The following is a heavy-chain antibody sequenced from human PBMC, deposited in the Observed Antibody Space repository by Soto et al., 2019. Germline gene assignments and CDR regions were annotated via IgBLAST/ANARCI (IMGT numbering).Heavy chain of an antibody. CDR2: IDWDDDK. J-gene: IGHJ5*02. CDR1: GFSLSTSGMR. Sequence: SGPTLVNPTQPLTLTCTFSGFSLSTSGMRVSWIRQPPGKALEWLARIDWDDDKFYSTSLKTRLTISKDTSKNQVVLTMTNMDPVDTATYYCARVQYSSGWYWFDPWGQGTLVTVSS. V-gene: IGHV2-70*04. CDR3: ARVQYSSGWYWFDP. D-gene: IGHD6-19*01.